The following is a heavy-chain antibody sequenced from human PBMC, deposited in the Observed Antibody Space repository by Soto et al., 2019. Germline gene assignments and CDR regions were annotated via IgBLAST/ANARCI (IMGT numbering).Heavy chain of an antibody. CDR1: GFIFSDYY. Sequence: EVQLVESGGGLVQPGGSLRLSCAASGFIFSDYYMDWVRQAPGKGLEWVGRIVNKANSHATYYAESVKGRFTISRDDSQNSLFLQVSALKTEDTAVYYCVREYYYAFDFWGQGTLVTVSS. CDR2: IVNKANSHAT. D-gene: IGHD3-10*01. V-gene: IGHV3-72*01. J-gene: IGHJ4*02. CDR3: VREYYYAFDF.